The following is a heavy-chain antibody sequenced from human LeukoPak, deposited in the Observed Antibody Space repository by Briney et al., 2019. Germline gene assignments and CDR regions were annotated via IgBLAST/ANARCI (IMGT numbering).Heavy chain of an antibody. CDR2: IYYSGST. V-gene: IGHV4-59*01. CDR1: GGSISSYY. D-gene: IGHD2-15*01. J-gene: IGHJ3*02. CDR3: ARVGGYCSGGSGLSDAFDI. Sequence: SETLSLTCTVSGGSISSYYWSWIRQPPGKGLEWIGYIYYSGSTNYNPSLKSRVTISVDTSKNQFSLKLSSVTAADTAVYYCARVGGYCSGGSGLSDAFDIWGQGTMVTVSS.